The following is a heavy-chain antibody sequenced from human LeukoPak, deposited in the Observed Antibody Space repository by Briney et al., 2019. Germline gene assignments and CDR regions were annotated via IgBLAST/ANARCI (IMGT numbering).Heavy chain of an antibody. CDR2: ISSSSSYI. CDR3: ASSTYCGGDCYPAEYFQH. Sequence: PGGSLRLSCAASGFTFSSYSMNWVRQAPGKGLEWVSSISSSSSYIYYADSVKGRFTISRDNAKNSLYLQMNSLRAEDTAVYYCASSTYCGGDCYPAEYFQHWGQGTLVTVSS. D-gene: IGHD2-21*02. V-gene: IGHV3-21*01. J-gene: IGHJ1*01. CDR1: GFTFSSYS.